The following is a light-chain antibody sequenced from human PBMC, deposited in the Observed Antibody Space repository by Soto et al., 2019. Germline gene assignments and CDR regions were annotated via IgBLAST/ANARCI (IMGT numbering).Light chain of an antibody. CDR2: EVS. J-gene: IGLJ1*01. Sequence: QSALTQPASVSGSPGQSITISCTGTSSDVGGYNYVSWYQQHPGKAPKLMIYEVSNRPSGVSDRFSGSKSGNTDSLTISGLQAEDEADYYCSSYAAGSTNVFGTGTKLTVL. CDR1: SSDVGGYNY. V-gene: IGLV2-14*01. CDR3: SSYAAGSTNV.